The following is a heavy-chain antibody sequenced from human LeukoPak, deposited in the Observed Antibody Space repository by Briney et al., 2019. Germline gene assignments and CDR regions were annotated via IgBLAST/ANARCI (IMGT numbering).Heavy chain of an antibody. D-gene: IGHD3-22*01. CDR1: GFTFSDYY. J-gene: IGHJ3*02. CDR3: ASRRNYYDSSGLGAFDI. V-gene: IGHV3-11*01. Sequence: AGGSLRLSCAASGFTFSDYYMSWIRQAPGKGLEWVSYISSSGSTIYYADSVKGRFTISRDNAKNSLYLQMNSLRAEDTAVYYCASRRNYYDSSGLGAFDIWGQGTMVTVSS. CDR2: ISSSGSTI.